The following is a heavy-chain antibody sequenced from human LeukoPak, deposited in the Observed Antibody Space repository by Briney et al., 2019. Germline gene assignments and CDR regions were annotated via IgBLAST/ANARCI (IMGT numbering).Heavy chain of an antibody. Sequence: QPGVSLRLSCAASGFTFSSYGMHWVRQAPGKGLKWVAVISYDGSNKYYADSVKGRFTISRDNSKNTLYLQMNSLRAEDTAVYYCAKGGYSCGCFDYWGQGTLVTVSS. V-gene: IGHV3-30*18. J-gene: IGHJ4*02. CDR2: ISYDGSNK. D-gene: IGHD5-18*01. CDR1: GFTFSSYG. CDR3: AKGGYSCGCFDY.